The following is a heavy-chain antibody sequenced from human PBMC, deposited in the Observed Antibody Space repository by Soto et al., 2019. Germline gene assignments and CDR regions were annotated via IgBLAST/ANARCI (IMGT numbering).Heavy chain of an antibody. D-gene: IGHD3-10*01. CDR3: ARRYGSAFDI. Sequence: SETLSLTCAVYGGSFSGYYWSWIRQPPGKGLEWIGYIYYSGSTNYNPSLKSRVTISVDTSKNQFSLKLSSVAAADTAVYYCARRYGSAFDIWGQGTMVTVSS. CDR1: GGSFSGYY. J-gene: IGHJ3*02. CDR2: IYYSGST. V-gene: IGHV4-59*01.